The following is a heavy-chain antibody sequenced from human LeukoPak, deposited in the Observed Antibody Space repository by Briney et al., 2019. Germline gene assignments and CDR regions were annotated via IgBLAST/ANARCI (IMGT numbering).Heavy chain of an antibody. J-gene: IGHJ6*02. CDR3: ARVASIFRLGYCSSTSCPGDYYYYGMDV. V-gene: IGHV4-34*01. CDR1: GGSFSGYY. D-gene: IGHD2-2*01. Sequence: SETLSLTCAVYGGSFSGYYWSWIRQPPGKGLEWIGEINHSGSTNYNPSLKSRVTISVDTSKNQFSLKLSSVTAADTAVYYCARVASIFRLGYCSSTSCPGDYYYYGMDVWGRGTTVTVSS. CDR2: INHSGST.